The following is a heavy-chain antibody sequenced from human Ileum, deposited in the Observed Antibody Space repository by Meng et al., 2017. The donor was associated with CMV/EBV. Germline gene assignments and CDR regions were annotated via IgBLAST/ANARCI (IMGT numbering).Heavy chain of an antibody. J-gene: IGHJ5*02. Sequence: QVQLQESGPGLVKPSQTLSLTCAVSGDFIRGGGFYWTWIRQPPGKALEWIGYIYCSGSNYYNPSLKSRVTRSVDTAKNQFSLNLNSVTAADTAVYYCARGPGGDWFDPWGQGTLVTVSS. V-gene: IGHV4-30-4*01. CDR3: ARGPGGDWFDP. CDR1: GDFIRGGGFY. D-gene: IGHD3-16*01. CDR2: IYCSGSN.